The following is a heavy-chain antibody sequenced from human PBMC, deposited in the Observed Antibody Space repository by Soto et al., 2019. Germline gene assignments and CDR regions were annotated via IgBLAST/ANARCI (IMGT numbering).Heavy chain of an antibody. CDR3: AKDIRQLVRGIDY. D-gene: IGHD6-6*01. J-gene: IGHJ4*02. Sequence: EVQLVESGGGLVQPGRSLRLSCAASGFTFDDYAMHWVRQAPGKGLEWVSGISWNSGSIGYADSVKGRFTISRDNAKNSLYLQMNSLRAEDTALYYCAKDIRQLVRGIDYWGQGTLVTVSS. CDR1: GFTFDDYA. V-gene: IGHV3-9*01. CDR2: ISWNSGSI.